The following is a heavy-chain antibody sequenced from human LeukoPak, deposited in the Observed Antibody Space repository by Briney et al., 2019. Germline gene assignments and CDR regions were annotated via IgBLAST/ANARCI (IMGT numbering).Heavy chain of an antibody. D-gene: IGHD3-22*01. CDR1: GYTLTGYY. CDR2: INPNSGGT. Sequence: GASVKVSCKASGYTLTGYYMHWVRQAPGQGLEWMGWINPNSGGTNYAQKFQDRVTMTRDTSISTAYMELSRLRSDDTAVYYCAREANDSSGYYPKHDAFDIWGQGTMVTVSS. J-gene: IGHJ3*02. CDR3: AREANDSSGYYPKHDAFDI. V-gene: IGHV1-2*02.